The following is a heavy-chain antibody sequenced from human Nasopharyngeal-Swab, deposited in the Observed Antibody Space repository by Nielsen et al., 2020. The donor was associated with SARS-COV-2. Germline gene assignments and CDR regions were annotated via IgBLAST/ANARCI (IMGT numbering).Heavy chain of an antibody. V-gene: IGHV4-34*01. J-gene: IGHJ4*02. CDR1: GGSFSGYY. CDR2: INHSGST. CDR3: ARDFAMYYYDSSGYYY. D-gene: IGHD3-22*01. Sequence: SETLSLTCAVYGGSFSGYYWSWIRQPPGKGLEWIGEINHSGSTNYNPSLKSRVTISVDTSKNQFSLKLSSVTAADTAVYYCARDFAMYYYDSSGYYYWGQGTLVTVSS.